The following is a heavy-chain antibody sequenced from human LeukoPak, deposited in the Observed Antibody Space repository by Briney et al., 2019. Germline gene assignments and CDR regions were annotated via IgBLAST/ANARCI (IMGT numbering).Heavy chain of an antibody. D-gene: IGHD4-17*01. V-gene: IGHV3-30*18. CDR2: ISDDGRRK. CDR3: AKRPSDYGDYVSYFDY. Sequence: LRLSCAASGFSFISYGMHWVRQAPGKGLEWVGAISDDGRRKDYADSVKGRFTISRDNSKDTLYLQMNSLRAEDTAVYYCAKRPSDYGDYVSYFDYWGQGTLVTVSS. J-gene: IGHJ4*02. CDR1: GFSFISYG.